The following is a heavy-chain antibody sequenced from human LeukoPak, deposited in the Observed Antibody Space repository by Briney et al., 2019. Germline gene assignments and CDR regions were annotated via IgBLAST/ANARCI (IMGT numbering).Heavy chain of an antibody. CDR2: INHSGST. V-gene: IGHV4-34*08. D-gene: IGHD6-19*01. CDR1: GFTVSSNY. J-gene: IGHJ3*02. CDR3: ARLQWPDAFDI. Sequence: SGGSLRLSCAASGFTVSSNYMSWVRQPPGKGLEWIGEINHSGSTNYNPSLKSRVTISVDTSKNQFSLKLSSVTAADTAVYYCARLQWPDAFDIWGQGTMVTVSS.